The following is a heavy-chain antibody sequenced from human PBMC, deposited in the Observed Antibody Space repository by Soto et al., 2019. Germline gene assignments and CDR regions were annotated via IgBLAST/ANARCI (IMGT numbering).Heavy chain of an antibody. V-gene: IGHV3-23*01. CDR2: ISGSGDRT. J-gene: IGHJ4*02. CDR3: VKERSGHSYADS. D-gene: IGHD5-18*01. Sequence: EVQLLESGGGLVQPGGSLRLSCAASGFTFSNYAMSWLRQPPGKGLEWVSAISGSGDRTYYADSVKGRFTISRDNSKNTLYRQMNSLRAEDSAVYYCVKERSGHSYADSWGQGTLVTVSS. CDR1: GFTFSNYA.